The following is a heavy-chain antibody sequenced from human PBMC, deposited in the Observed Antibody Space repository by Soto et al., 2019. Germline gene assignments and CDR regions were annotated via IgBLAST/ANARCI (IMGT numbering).Heavy chain of an antibody. CDR2: IHVTGYT. Sequence: TLSLTCTVSGASITSGSYSWSWIRQAPGKGLEWIGNIHVTGYTAFSPSLKRRVTMSVDTSKNQFSLNVNSVTAADTAVYFCARGGALRPTGHVPLAFWGQGTLVTVSS. D-gene: IGHD1-1*01. CDR1: GASITSGSYS. V-gene: IGHV4-30-2*01. CDR3: ARGGALRPTGHVPLAF. J-gene: IGHJ4*02.